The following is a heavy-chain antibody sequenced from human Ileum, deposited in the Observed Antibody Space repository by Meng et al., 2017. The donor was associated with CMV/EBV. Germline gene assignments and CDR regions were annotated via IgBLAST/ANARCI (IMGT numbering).Heavy chain of an antibody. V-gene: IGHV7-4-1*02. CDR2: IDTNTGNP. J-gene: IGHJ4*02. Sequence: QVHLVSAVSGLEKPGASVTVSCKTSGYAFTSNNINWVRQAPGQGPEWMGWIDTNTGNPTYAQGFTGRFVFSLDTSVNTAYLQISSLKAEDTAVYYCARDGLSGRYFDYWGQGTLVTVSS. D-gene: IGHD1-26*01. CDR3: ARDGLSGRYFDY. CDR1: GYAFTSNN.